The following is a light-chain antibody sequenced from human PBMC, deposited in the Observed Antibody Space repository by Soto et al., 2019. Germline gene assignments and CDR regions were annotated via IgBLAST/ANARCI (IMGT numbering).Light chain of an antibody. J-gene: IGKJ5*01. CDR2: TVS. CDR1: QNISSH. Sequence: DIRMTQTPSSLSASVGDRVTITCRASQNISSHLNWYQQKPEKAPKLLISTVSSLQSGVPSTFSGSGSGRDFTLTIDSLQPEDFATYFCQQSYSIPITFGHGTRLEIK. CDR3: QQSYSIPIT. V-gene: IGKV1-39*01.